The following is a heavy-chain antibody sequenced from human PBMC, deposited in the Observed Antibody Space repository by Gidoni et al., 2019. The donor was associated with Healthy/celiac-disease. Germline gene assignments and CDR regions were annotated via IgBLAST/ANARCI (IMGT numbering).Heavy chain of an antibody. CDR3: AKDFYGSGSYLPSTTQQNLFDY. D-gene: IGHD3-10*01. V-gene: IGHV3-23*01. Sequence: EVQLLESGGGLVQPGGSLRLSCAASGFTFTSYAMTWVRQAPGKGLEWFSAISGSGGSTYYADSVKGRFTISRDNSKNTLYLQMNSLRAEDTAVYYCAKDFYGSGSYLPSTTQQNLFDYWGQGTLVTVSS. CDR2: ISGSGGST. J-gene: IGHJ4*02. CDR1: GFTFTSYA.